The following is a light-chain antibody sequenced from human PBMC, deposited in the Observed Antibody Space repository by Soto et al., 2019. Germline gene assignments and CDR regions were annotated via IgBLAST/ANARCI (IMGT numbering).Light chain of an antibody. J-gene: IGLJ3*02. CDR2: GNS. V-gene: IGLV1-40*01. Sequence: QSVLTQPPSVSGAPGQRGTISCTGSSSNIGAGYDVHWYQQLPGTAPKLRSYGNSHRPSGVPDRFSGSKSGTSAALAITGLQAEDEADYYCQSYDSSLSGSVFGGGTKLTVL. CDR3: QSYDSSLSGSV. CDR1: SSNIGAGYD.